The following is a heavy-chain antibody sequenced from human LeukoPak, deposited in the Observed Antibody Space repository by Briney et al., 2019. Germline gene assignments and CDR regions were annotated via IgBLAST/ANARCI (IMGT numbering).Heavy chain of an antibody. V-gene: IGHV5-51*01. CDR2: IYPGDSDT. D-gene: IGHD6-6*01. CDR1: GYSFTSYW. Sequence: GESLKISCKGSGYSFTSYWIGWVRQMPGKGLEWMGIIYPGDSDTRYSPSFQGQVTISADKSISTAYLQWSSLEASDTAMYYCARSSSLLNYYYYYMDVWGKGTTVTVSS. J-gene: IGHJ6*03. CDR3: ARSSSLLNYYYYYMDV.